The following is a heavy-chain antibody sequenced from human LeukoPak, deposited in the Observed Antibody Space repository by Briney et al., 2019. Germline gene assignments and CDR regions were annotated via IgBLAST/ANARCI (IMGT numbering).Heavy chain of an antibody. CDR3: ARHASVSGNWPRPLDS. CDR1: GGSISSSSYY. Sequence: SETLSLTCTVSGGSISSSSYYWGWIRQPPGKGLEWIGNIYYSGSTYYNPSLKSPVTISVDTSKNQFSLKLTSVTAADTAVYYCARHASVSGNWPRPLDSWGQGSLVTVSS. J-gene: IGHJ4*02. CDR2: IYYSGST. D-gene: IGHD6-19*01. V-gene: IGHV4-39*01.